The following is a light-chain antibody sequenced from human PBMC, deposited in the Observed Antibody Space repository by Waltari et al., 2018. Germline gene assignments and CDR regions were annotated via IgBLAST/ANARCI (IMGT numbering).Light chain of an antibody. CDR2: DTS. CDR3: QQRANWPLT. V-gene: IGKV3-11*01. J-gene: IGKJ4*01. CDR1: QSVTRY. Sequence: EIVLTQSPGTLSLSPGERATLSCRASQSVTRYLAWYQQKPGLVPRLLIYDTSNRATGIPARFIGSGSGTNFSLTIPSLESEDFAVYYCQQRANWPLTFGGGTKVEIK.